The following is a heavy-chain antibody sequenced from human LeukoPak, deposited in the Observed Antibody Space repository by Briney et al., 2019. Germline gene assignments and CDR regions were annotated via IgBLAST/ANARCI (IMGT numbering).Heavy chain of an antibody. CDR2: FDPEDGET. J-gene: IGHJ4*02. CDR1: GYTLTELS. V-gene: IGHV1-24*01. CDR3: ATRLPIVGALETDFFDY. Sequence: ASVKVSCKVSGYTLTELSMHWVRQAPGTGLEWMGGFDPEDGETIYAQKFQGRVTMTEDTSTDTAYMELSSLRSEDTAVYYCATRLPIVGALETDFFDYWGQGTLVTVSS. D-gene: IGHD1-26*01.